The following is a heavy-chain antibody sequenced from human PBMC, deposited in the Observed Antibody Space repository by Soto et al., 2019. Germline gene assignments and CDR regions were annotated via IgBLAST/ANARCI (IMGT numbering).Heavy chain of an antibody. CDR2: ISAYNGNT. D-gene: IGHD5-18*01. J-gene: IGHJ3*02. V-gene: IGHV1-18*01. CDR1: GYTFTSYG. Sequence: ASVKVSCKASGYTFTSYGISWVRQAPGQGLEWMGWISAYNGNTNYAQKLQGRVTMTTNTSTSTAYMELRSLRSDGTVVYYCASYVDTAMVQAFDIWGQGTMVTVSS. CDR3: ASYVDTAMVQAFDI.